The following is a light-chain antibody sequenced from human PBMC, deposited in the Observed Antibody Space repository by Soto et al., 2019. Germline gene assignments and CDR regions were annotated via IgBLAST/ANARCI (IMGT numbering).Light chain of an antibody. CDR3: QQRYNWPLA. CDR2: DAS. Sequence: EIVMTQSPDTVSVYPGEGVTLSCRASQSVTTSLAWYQQKPGQAPRLLIFDASNRATGVPARFSGSGSGTDFTLTISSLEPEDFAVYYCQQRYNWPLAFGGGTKVDIK. CDR1: QSVTTS. J-gene: IGKJ4*01. V-gene: IGKV3-11*01.